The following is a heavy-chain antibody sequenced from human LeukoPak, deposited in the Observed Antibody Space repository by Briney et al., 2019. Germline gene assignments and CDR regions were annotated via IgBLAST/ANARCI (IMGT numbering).Heavy chain of an antibody. V-gene: IGHV4-30-4*01. Sequence: SQTLSLTCTVSGGSISSGDYYWSWTRQPPGKGLEWIGYIYYSGSTYYNPSLKSRVTISVDTSKNQFSLKLSSVTAADTAVYYCARDAESYWDEHPYYFDYWGQGTLVTVSS. CDR1: GGSISSGDYY. CDR2: IYYSGST. J-gene: IGHJ4*02. D-gene: IGHD1-1*01. CDR3: ARDAESYWDEHPYYFDY.